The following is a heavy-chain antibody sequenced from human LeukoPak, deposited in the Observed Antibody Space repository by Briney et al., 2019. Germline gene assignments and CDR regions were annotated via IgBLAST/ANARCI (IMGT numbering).Heavy chain of an antibody. J-gene: IGHJ4*02. Sequence: GASVKVSCKASGYTFTSYYMHWVRQAPGQELEWMGIINPSGGSTSYAQKFQGRVTMTRDTSTSTVYMELSSLRSEDTAVYYCARGGPAMVRPPLPFDYWGQGTLVTVSS. CDR2: INPSGGST. V-gene: IGHV1-46*01. CDR3: ARGGPAMVRPPLPFDY. CDR1: GYTFTSYY. D-gene: IGHD3-10*01.